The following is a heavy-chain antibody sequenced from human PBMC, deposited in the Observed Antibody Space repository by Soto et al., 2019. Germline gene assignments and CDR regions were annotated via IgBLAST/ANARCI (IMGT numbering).Heavy chain of an antibody. D-gene: IGHD2-8*01. CDR1: GYTFTSYD. Sequence: ASVKVSCKASGYTFTSYDINWVRQATGQGLEWMGWMNPNSGNTGYAQKFQGRVTMTRNTSISTAYMELSSLRSEDTAVYYCARGLTMVYATPEWCEPWGQGTMVTVXS. CDR2: MNPNSGNT. J-gene: IGHJ5*02. CDR3: ARGLTMVYATPEWCEP. V-gene: IGHV1-8*01.